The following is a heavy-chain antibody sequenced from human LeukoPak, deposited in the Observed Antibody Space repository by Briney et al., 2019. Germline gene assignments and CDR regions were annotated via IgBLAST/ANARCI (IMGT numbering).Heavy chain of an antibody. CDR3: AGNDYGAFDI. CDR1: GFTFSSYG. Sequence: GGSLRLSCAASGFTFSSYGMNWVRQAPGKGLEWVSSISSTSSYIYYADSVKGRFAISRDNAKNSLYLQMNSLRAEDTAVYYCAGNDYGAFDIWGQGTMVTVSS. D-gene: IGHD4-17*01. J-gene: IGHJ3*02. CDR2: ISSTSSYI. V-gene: IGHV3-21*01.